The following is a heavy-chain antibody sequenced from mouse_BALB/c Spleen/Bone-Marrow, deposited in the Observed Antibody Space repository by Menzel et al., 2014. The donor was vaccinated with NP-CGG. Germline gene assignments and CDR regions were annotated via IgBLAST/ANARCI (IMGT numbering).Heavy chain of an antibody. J-gene: IGHJ3*01. CDR2: IIGGTGGT. CDR3: ARPLYGSSFAWFAY. V-gene: IGHV1-77*01. D-gene: IGHD1-1*01. CDR1: GFTFNNSY. Sequence: LVESGGEVVKPGTSVKLSCKTSGFTFNNSYISWLKLKPGQSLEWIAWIIGGTGGTTYNQKFTGKAQLTVDTSSDTAYIQLSSLTTEDSAIYYCARPLYGSSFAWFAYWGQGTLVTVSA.